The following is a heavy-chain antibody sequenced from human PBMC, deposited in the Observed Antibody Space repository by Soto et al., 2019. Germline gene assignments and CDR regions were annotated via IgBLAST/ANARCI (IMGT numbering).Heavy chain of an antibody. Sequence: EVYLAQSGAEVKKPGESLKISCKGSGYNFNRYWIGWVRQMPGKGLEWMGVIYPGDSDTRYSPSLQGQVTIPADKSSSAAYLQWSSLQASDTATYYCARSLVNGTYEAFDIWGQGTMVTVSS. J-gene: IGHJ3*02. CDR1: GYNFNRYW. V-gene: IGHV5-51*03. D-gene: IGHD6-13*01. CDR3: ARSLVNGTYEAFDI. CDR2: IYPGDSDT.